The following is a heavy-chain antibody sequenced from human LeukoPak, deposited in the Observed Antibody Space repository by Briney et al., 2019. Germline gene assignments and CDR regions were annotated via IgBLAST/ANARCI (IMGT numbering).Heavy chain of an antibody. CDR1: GGSISSYY. D-gene: IGHD6-13*01. J-gene: IGHJ4*02. CDR3: ARAVLGSSFDY. CDR2: IYYSGST. V-gene: IGHV4-59*01. Sequence: SETLSLTCTVSGGSISSYYWSWIRQPPGKGLEWIGYIYYSGSTNYNPSLKSRVTISVDTYKNQFSLKLSSVTAADTAVYYCARAVLGSSFDYWGQGTLVTVSS.